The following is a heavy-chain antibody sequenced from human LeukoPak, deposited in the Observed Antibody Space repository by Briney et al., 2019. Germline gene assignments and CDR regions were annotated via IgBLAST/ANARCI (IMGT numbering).Heavy chain of an antibody. CDR3: PGGFGHNWSPFEN. Sequence: GGSLRLSCAASGFTFRNYWMHWVRQAPGKGLVWVSRINGDGSGISYADFVKGRFTISRDNAKNTLSLQMDSLTDDDTALYYCPGGFGHNWSPFENWGQGTLVAVSS. J-gene: IGHJ4*02. V-gene: IGHV3-74*01. CDR2: INGDGSGI. CDR1: GFTFRNYW. D-gene: IGHD1-1*01.